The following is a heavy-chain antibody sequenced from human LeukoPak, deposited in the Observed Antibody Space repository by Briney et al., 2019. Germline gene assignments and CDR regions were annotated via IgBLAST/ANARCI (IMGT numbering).Heavy chain of an antibody. CDR3: AKEGKVTTVTYFDS. CDR1: GFTFSSYE. J-gene: IGHJ4*02. CDR2: ISSAGTTK. D-gene: IGHD4-17*01. Sequence: GGSLRLSCAASGFTFSSYEMNWVRQAPGKGLEWISYISSAGTTKIYADSVKGRFTISRDNSRNTLDLQMNSLRAEDTAVYYCAKEGKVTTVTYFDSWGQGTLVTVSS. V-gene: IGHV3-48*01.